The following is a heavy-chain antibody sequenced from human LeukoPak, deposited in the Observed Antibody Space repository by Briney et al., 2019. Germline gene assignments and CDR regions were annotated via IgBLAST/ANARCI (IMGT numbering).Heavy chain of an antibody. Sequence: ASVKVSCKASGYTFTSYGISWVRQAPGQGLEWMGWISAYNGNTNYAQKLQGRVTMTTDTSTSTAYMELRSLRSDDTAVYYCARDLKYSYGSLYNWFDPWGQGTLVTVSS. J-gene: IGHJ5*02. CDR1: GYTFTSYG. CDR3: ARDLKYSYGSLYNWFDP. CDR2: ISAYNGNT. D-gene: IGHD5-18*01. V-gene: IGHV1-18*01.